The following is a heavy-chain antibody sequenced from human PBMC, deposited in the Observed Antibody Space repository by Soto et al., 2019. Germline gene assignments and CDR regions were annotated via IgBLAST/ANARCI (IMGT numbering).Heavy chain of an antibody. V-gene: IGHV1-18*04. CDR1: GYTFTSYG. CDR2: ISAYNGNT. D-gene: IGHD2-15*01. J-gene: IGHJ5*02. Sequence: ASVKVSCKASGYTFTSYGISWVRQAPGQGLEWMGWISAYNGNTSYAQKLQGRVTMTTDTSTSTAYMELRSLRSDGTAVYYCARVKVVVAARTGNWFDPWGQGTLVTVSS. CDR3: ARVKVVVAARTGNWFDP.